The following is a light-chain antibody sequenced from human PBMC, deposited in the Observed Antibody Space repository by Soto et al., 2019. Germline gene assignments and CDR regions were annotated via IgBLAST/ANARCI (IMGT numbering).Light chain of an antibody. J-gene: IGKJ5*01. V-gene: IGKV3D-20*02. CDR2: GAS. Sequence: EIVLTQSPGTLSLSPGERATLSCRASQSISSSYLAWYQQKPGQAPRLLIYGASTRASGVPDRFSGSGSGTEFTLTISSLEPDDFAVYYCQQRADWPITFGQGTRLEIK. CDR1: QSISSSY. CDR3: QQRADWPIT.